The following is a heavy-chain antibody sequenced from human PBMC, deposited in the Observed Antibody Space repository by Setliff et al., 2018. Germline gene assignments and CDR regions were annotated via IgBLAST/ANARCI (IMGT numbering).Heavy chain of an antibody. CDR1: GYTFTSYD. D-gene: IGHD6-19*01. CDR2: MNPNSGNT. CDR3: ARRASSVTVTGYYFDS. J-gene: IGHJ4*02. V-gene: IGHV1-8*02. Sequence: ASVKVSCKASGYTFTSYDINWVRQATGQGLEWMGWMNPNSGNTGYAQKFQGRVTMTRNTSISTAYMELSSLRSEDTAVYYCARRASSVTVTGYYFDSWGQGTLVTVSS.